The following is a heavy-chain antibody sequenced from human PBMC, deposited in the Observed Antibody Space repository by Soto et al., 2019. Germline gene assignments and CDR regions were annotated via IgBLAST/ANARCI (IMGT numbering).Heavy chain of an antibody. J-gene: IGHJ6*02. CDR2: IKNKTDGGTT. CDR3: TTPTLYSSGWYGYYGMDV. D-gene: IGHD6-19*01. CDR1: GFPFSNAW. Sequence: GGSLRLSCAASGFPFSNAWMNWVRQAPGKGLEWVGRIKNKTDGGTTDYAAPVKGRFTISRDDSKNTLYLQMNSLKTEDTAVYYCTTPTLYSSGWYGYYGMDVWGQGTTVTVSS. V-gene: IGHV3-15*07.